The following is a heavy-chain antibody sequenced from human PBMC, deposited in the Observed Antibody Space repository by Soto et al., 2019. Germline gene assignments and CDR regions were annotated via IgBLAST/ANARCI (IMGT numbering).Heavy chain of an antibody. CDR2: VNPNNGDT. D-gene: IGHD3-10*01. V-gene: IGHV1-8*01. CDR3: AKVSRKGSAIDFDY. Sequence: QVQLVQSGAELKKPGASVKVSCKASGYTFSNYDMNWVRQATGQGPEWIGWVNPNNGDTGYAQKFQGRVTLTTDISTNKAYMELTSMRSEDTAIYYCAKVSRKGSAIDFDYWGQGTLITVSS. J-gene: IGHJ4*02. CDR1: GYTFSNYD.